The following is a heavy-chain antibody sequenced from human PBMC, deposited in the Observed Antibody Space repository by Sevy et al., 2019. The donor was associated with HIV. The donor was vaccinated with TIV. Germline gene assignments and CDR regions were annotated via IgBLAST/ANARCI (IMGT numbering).Heavy chain of an antibody. J-gene: IGHJ4*02. Sequence: GGSLRLSCAASGFTFSNAWMSWVRQAPGKGLEWVGRIKGKTDGGKTEDAAPGKGRFTMSREDSKNTLYLQMNSLKTEDTAVYYCTTGVDYDFWSGYQFDYWGQGTLVTVSS. CDR3: TTGVDYDFWSGYQFDY. CDR2: IKGKTDGGKT. D-gene: IGHD3-3*01. CDR1: GFTFSNAW. V-gene: IGHV3-15*01.